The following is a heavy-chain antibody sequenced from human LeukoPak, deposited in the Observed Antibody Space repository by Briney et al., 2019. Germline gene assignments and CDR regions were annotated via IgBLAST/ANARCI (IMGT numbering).Heavy chain of an antibody. CDR1: GFTFSTYA. J-gene: IGHJ4*02. V-gene: IGHV3-23*01. Sequence: GGSLRLSCAASGFTFSTYAMSWVRQAPGKGVEWVSGISGSGGNTYYADSVKGRFTISRDNSKNTLYLQMNSLRAEDTAVYYCAKTDGSGNSNACDYWGQGTLVTVSS. CDR3: AKTDGSGNSNACDY. CDR2: ISGSGGNT. D-gene: IGHD3-10*01.